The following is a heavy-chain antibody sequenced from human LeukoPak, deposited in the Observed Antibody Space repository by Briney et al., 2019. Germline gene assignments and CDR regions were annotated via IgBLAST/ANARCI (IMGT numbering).Heavy chain of an antibody. Sequence: TGGSLRLSCAASGFIFSNYWMHWVRQAPGKGLVWVACINSDGRSTIFADSVKGRFTISRDNAKNTLYLQMNSLSGEDTAVYYCARVARIGTYYYYMDVWGKGTTVTVSS. J-gene: IGHJ6*03. CDR3: ARVARIGTYYYYMDV. CDR2: INSDGRST. CDR1: GFIFSNYW. V-gene: IGHV3-74*01. D-gene: IGHD5-12*01.